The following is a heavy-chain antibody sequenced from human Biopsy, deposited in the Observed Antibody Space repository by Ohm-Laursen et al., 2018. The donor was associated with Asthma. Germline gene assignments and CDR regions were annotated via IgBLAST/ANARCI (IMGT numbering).Heavy chain of an antibody. V-gene: IGHV3-7*01. D-gene: IGHD3-3*02. J-gene: IGHJ1*01. CDR3: ARTFHFWSPYHAEHYQL. CDR2: IKHDGTEK. Sequence: GSLRLSCAASGFTFGDYWMSWVRQAPGRGLEWVANIKHDGTEKNHVDSLKGRSTISRDNAKNSLYLQMNSLRAEDTAVYYCARTFHFWSPYHAEHYQLWGQGTLVTVPS. CDR1: GFTFGDYW.